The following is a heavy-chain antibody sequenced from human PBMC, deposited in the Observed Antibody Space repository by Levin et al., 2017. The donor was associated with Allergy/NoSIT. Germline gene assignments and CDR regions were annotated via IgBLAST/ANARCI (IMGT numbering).Heavy chain of an antibody. J-gene: IGHJ3*02. CDR1: GGSVISNNHY. CDR3: ATTLVRGVIGFLDAFDI. Sequence: ASETLSLTCTVSGGSVISNNHYWVWIRQPPGKGPEWVGSLYFTGSTYYNPSLKSPVAISVDTSKNLFSLKLTSVTAADTAMYYCATTLVRGVIGFLDAFDIWGQGTMVTVSS. CDR2: LYFTGST. D-gene: IGHD3-10*01. V-gene: IGHV4-39*01.